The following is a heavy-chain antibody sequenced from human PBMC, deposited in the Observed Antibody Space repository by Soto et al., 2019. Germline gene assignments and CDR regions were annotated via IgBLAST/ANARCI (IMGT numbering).Heavy chain of an antibody. V-gene: IGHV1-2*04. CDR3: ARGPSPLEPSIYSSTRYYPSMDV. Sequence: ASVKVSCKASGYTFTGYYMHWVRQAPGQGLEWMGWINPNSGGTNYAQKFQGWVTMTRDTSISTAYMELSRLRSDDTAVYYCARGPSPLEPSIYSSTRYYPSMDVWRYATTVTVSS. CDR1: GYTFTGYY. J-gene: IGHJ6*04. CDR2: INPNSGGT. D-gene: IGHD6-13*01.